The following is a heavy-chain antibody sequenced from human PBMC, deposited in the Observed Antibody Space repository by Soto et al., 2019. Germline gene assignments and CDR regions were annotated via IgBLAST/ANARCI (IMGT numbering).Heavy chain of an antibody. CDR1: GFTLRTYT. CDR2: ISWSSGSI. V-gene: IGHV3-9*01. Sequence: GGSLRLSCAASGFTLRTYTMNWVRQAPGKGLEWVSGISWSSGSIGYAASVKGRFTISRDNDGNSLFLQMNGLRSDDTALYYCARTTVTTGFYYGMDLWGQGTMVTVSS. CDR3: ARTTVTTGFYYGMDL. D-gene: IGHD4-17*01. J-gene: IGHJ6*02.